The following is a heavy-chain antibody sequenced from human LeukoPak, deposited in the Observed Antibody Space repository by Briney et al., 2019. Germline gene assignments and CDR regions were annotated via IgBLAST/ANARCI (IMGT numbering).Heavy chain of an antibody. CDR3: AKDFYSGSSP. J-gene: IGHJ5*02. Sequence: WGSLRLSCAASGFTFSDYNMRWIRQAPGKGLEWVSSISRSGSTKYYADSVKGRFTISRDNSKNTLFLQMNSLRTEDTAVYYCAKDFYSGSSPWGQGTLVTVSS. D-gene: IGHD1-26*01. V-gene: IGHV3-11*04. CDR1: GFTFSDYN. CDR2: ISRSGSTK.